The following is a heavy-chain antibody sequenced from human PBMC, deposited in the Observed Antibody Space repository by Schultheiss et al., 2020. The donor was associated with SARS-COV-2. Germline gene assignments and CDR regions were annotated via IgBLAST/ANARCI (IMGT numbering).Heavy chain of an antibody. CDR1: GFTFSSYD. CDR2: IGTAGDT. D-gene: IGHD5-12*01. V-gene: IGHV3-13*01. CDR3: AKGGWHSGYDWLDY. Sequence: GGSLRLSCAASGFTFSSYDMHWVRQATGKGLEWVSAIGTAGDTYYPGSVKGRFTISRENAKNSLYLQMNSLRAGDTAVYYCAKGGWHSGYDWLDYWGQGTLVTVSS. J-gene: IGHJ4*02.